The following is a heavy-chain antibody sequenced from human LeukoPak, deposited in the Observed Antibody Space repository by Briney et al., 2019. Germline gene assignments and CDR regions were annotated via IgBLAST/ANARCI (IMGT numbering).Heavy chain of an antibody. CDR1: GGSFSGYY. CDR2: INHSGST. J-gene: IGHJ4*02. Sequence: SETLSLTCAVYGGSFSGYYWSWIRQPPGKGLEWMGEINHSGSTNCNPSLKSRVTISVDTSKNQFSLRLSSVTAADTAVYYCARVSSRRLPPTYSYDRRNYFDYWGQGTLVTVSS. V-gene: IGHV4-34*01. D-gene: IGHD3-22*01. CDR3: ARVSSRRLPPTYSYDRRNYFDY.